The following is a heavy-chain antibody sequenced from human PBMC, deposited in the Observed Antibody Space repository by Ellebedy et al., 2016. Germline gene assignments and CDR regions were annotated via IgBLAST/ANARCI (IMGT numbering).Heavy chain of an antibody. CDR1: GYIFAPYV. D-gene: IGHD1-26*01. Sequence: ASVKVSCXGSGYIFAPYVVHWVRQAPGQGLEWMGGSSTTNYAQKFQGRVTMTTDTSTSTAYMELRTLRFDDTAVYYCARDTRDGVGSSEAYYDPWGQGTLVTVSS. CDR3: ARDTRDGVGSSEAYYDP. J-gene: IGHJ5*02. CDR2: SSTT. V-gene: IGHV1-18*01.